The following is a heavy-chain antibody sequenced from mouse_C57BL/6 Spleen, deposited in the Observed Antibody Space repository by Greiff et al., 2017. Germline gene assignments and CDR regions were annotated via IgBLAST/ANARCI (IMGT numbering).Heavy chain of an antibody. CDR1: GFNIKDDY. J-gene: IGHJ1*03. Sequence: VHVKQSGAELVRPGASVKLSCTASGFNIKDDYMHWVKQRPEQGLEWIGWIDPENGDTEYASKFQGKATITADTSSNTAYLQLSRLTSEDTAVYYCTRYPGGYFDVWGTGTTVTVSS. CDR2: IDPENGDT. CDR3: TRYPGGYFDV. V-gene: IGHV14-4*01.